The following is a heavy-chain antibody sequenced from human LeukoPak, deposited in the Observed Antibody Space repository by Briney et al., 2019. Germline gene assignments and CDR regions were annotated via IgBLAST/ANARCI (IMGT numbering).Heavy chain of an antibody. J-gene: IGHJ3*02. CDR2: INPNSGGT. D-gene: IGHD6-19*01. CDR3: ARLYSSARRAFDI. V-gene: IGHV1-2*02. CDR1: GYTFTGYY. Sequence: ASVKVSCKASGYTFTGYYMHWVRQAPGQGLEWMGWINPNSGGTNYAQKFQGRVTMARDTSISTAYMELSRLRSDDTAVYYCARLYSSARRAFDIWGQGTMVTVSS.